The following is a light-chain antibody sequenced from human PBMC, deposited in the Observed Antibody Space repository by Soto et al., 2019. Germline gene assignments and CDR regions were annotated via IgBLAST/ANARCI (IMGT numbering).Light chain of an antibody. CDR1: SSDVGGYNY. J-gene: IGLJ2*01. V-gene: IGLV2-8*01. CDR2: EVS. Sequence: QSALTQPPSASGSPGQSVTISCGGTSSDVGGYNYVSWYQQHPGKAPKLMIYEVSKRPSGVPDRFSGSKSGNTASLTVSGLQAEDEADYYCSSYGGSNNLIFGGGTKLTVL. CDR3: SSYGGSNNLI.